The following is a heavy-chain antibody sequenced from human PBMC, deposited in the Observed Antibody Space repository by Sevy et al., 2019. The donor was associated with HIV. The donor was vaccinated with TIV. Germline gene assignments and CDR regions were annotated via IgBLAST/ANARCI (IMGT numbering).Heavy chain of an antibody. CDR3: AREDRRREGEPYFDY. V-gene: IGHV3-11*01. J-gene: IGHJ4*02. CDR2: FSSGGSTK. Sequence: GESLKISCAASGFTFSDHYMSWIRQAPGKGLEWVSFFSSGGSTKYYGDSVRGRFTISRDNAKSSLYLQMNSLIAEDTAVYYCAREDRRREGEPYFDYWGQGTLFIVSS. D-gene: IGHD3-16*01. CDR1: GFTFSDHY.